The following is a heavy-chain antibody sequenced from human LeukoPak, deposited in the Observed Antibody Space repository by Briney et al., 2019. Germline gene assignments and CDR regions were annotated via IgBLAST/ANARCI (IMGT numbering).Heavy chain of an antibody. Sequence: GGSLRLSCAATGFTFSSYAMSWVRQAPGKGLEWVSGISGSGGSTYYADSVKGRFTISRDYSKNTLYLQMNSLRAEDTAVYYCAKDRGAVAVFDYWGQGTLVTVSS. V-gene: IGHV3-23*01. J-gene: IGHJ4*02. CDR2: ISGSGGST. D-gene: IGHD6-19*01. CDR3: AKDRGAVAVFDY. CDR1: GFTFSSYA.